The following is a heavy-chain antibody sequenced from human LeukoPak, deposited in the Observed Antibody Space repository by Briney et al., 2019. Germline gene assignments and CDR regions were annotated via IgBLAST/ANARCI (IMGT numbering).Heavy chain of an antibody. D-gene: IGHD3-10*01. CDR2: ISSSGNTI. J-gene: IGHJ6*02. Sequence: KTGGSLRLSCAASGFTFSSYELNWVRQAPGKGLEWVSYISSSGNTILYADSVKGRFTISRDNAKNSLYLQIYTLRVEDTAGYYCARWYGGSGSWVLDVWGQGTTVTVSS. V-gene: IGHV3-48*03. CDR1: GFTFSSYE. CDR3: ARWYGGSGSWVLDV.